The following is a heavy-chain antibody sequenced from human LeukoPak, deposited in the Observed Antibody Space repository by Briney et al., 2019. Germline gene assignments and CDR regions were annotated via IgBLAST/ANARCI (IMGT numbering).Heavy chain of an antibody. V-gene: IGHV1-18*01. CDR1: GYTFTSYG. CDR2: ISAYNGNT. Sequence: ASVKVSCKASGYTFTSYGISWVRQAPGQGLEWMGWISAYNGNTNYAQKLQGRVTMTTDTSASTAYMELRSLRSDDTAVYYCARGDLSSGWYYFDYWGQGTLVTVSS. D-gene: IGHD6-19*01. CDR3: ARGDLSSGWYYFDY. J-gene: IGHJ4*02.